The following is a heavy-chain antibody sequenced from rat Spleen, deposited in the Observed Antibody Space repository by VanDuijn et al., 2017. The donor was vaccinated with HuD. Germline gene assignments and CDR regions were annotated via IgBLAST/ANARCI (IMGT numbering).Heavy chain of an antibody. CDR1: GFTFSNYG. D-gene: IGHD1-3*01. CDR2: ISYGDSYGHSST. CDR3: ARHAGDYGSFFDY. Sequence: EVQLVESGGGLVQPGRSLKLSCSVSGFTFSNYGMAWVRQAPTKGLEWVATISYGDSYGHSSTYYRDSVKGRFTISRDNTKSTLSLQMDSLRSEDTATYHCARHAGDYGSFFDYWGQGVMVTVSS. V-gene: IGHV5-29*01. J-gene: IGHJ2*01.